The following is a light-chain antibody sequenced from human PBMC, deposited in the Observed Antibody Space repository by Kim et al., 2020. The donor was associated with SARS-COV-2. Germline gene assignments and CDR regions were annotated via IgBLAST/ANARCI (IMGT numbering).Light chain of an antibody. CDR2: SNN. CDR3: AAWYDSLNGLA. CDR1: SSNIGSNT. J-gene: IGLJ2*01. V-gene: IGLV1-44*01. Sequence: QSVLTQPPSASGTPGQRVTISCTGSSSNIGSNTVNWYQQLHGTAPKLLIYSNNQRPSGVADRFSCCKSGTSTSLAISGLQSDDEADDYCAAWYDSLNGLAFGGGTQLTVL.